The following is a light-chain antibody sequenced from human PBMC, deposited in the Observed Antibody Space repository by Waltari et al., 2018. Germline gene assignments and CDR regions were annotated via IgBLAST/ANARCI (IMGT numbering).Light chain of an antibody. CDR3: AAWDDSLGAVP. CDR2: KNN. Sequence: SVLTQPPSTSGTPGQRVTISCSGSNSNIGSNSVYWYQQVPGMAPKLLIYKNNQRPSCVPYRFSVSTSGTSASLAISALRSEDEADYYCAAWDDSLGAVPFGGGTKVTVL. V-gene: IGLV1-47*01. CDR1: NSNIGSNS. J-gene: IGLJ2*01.